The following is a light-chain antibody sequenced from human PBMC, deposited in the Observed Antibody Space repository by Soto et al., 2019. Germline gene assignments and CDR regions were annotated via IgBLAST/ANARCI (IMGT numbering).Light chain of an antibody. J-gene: IGLJ1*01. CDR2: DVT. V-gene: IGLV2-8*01. CDR3: PSYAGSESYV. Sequence: QSALTQPPSVSGSPGQSVAISCTGTSSDVGGYNYVSWYQQHPGKAPRLMIYDVTKRPSGVPDRFSGSKSGNTASLTVSGLQAEDEADYYCPSYAGSESYVFGSGTKVTVL. CDR1: SSDVGGYNY.